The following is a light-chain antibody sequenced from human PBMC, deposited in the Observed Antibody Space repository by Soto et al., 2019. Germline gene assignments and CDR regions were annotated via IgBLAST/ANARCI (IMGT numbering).Light chain of an antibody. Sequence: AIQMTQSPSSLSASVGDRVTITFRAGQDIRKDLAWYQQKPGKAPQILIYGASTLQTGVASRFGGSGSATDFTLTISSLQPEDSAAYYCLQDYNYPFTFGQGTKV. CDR2: GAS. V-gene: IGKV1-6*01. CDR3: LQDYNYPFT. CDR1: QDIRKD. J-gene: IGKJ2*01.